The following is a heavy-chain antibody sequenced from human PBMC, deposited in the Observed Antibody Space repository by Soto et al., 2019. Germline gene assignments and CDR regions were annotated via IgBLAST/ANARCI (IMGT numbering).Heavy chain of an antibody. D-gene: IGHD6-13*01. CDR3: ARENYGYSSILFDP. CDR1: GGTFSSYA. V-gene: IGHV1-69*01. CDR2: IIPIFGTA. Sequence: QVQLVQSGAEVKKPGSSVKVSCKASGGTFSSYAISWVRQAPGQGLEWMGGIIPIFGTANYAQKFQGRGTITADESTSTAYMELSSLRSEDTAVYYCARENYGYSSILFDPWGQGTLVTVSS. J-gene: IGHJ5*02.